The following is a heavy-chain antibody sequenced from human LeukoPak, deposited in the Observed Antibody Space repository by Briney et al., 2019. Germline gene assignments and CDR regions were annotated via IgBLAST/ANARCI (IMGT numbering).Heavy chain of an antibody. CDR1: GFTFSSYD. J-gene: IGHJ2*01. CDR2: IGTAGDP. Sequence: GGSLRLSCAASGFTFSSYDMHWVRQATGKGLEWVSAIGTAGDPYYPGSVKGRFTISRENAKNSLYPQMSSLRAGDTAVYYCARSPATGRYFDLWGRGTLVTVSS. D-gene: IGHD6-25*01. CDR3: ARSPATGRYFDL. V-gene: IGHV3-13*05.